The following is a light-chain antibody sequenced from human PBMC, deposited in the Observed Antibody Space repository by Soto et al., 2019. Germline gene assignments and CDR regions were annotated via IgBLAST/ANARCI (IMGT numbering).Light chain of an antibody. CDR2: DAS. CDR1: QSVGDY. J-gene: IGKJ2*01. V-gene: IGKV3-11*01. Sequence: EIVLTQSPATLSLSLGERATLSCRASQSVGDYLAWYQHQPGQPPRLLISDASNRAAGIPARFSGSGSGTDFTLTISSLEPEDFAVYYCQQRGNLYTFGQGTKLEIK. CDR3: QQRGNLYT.